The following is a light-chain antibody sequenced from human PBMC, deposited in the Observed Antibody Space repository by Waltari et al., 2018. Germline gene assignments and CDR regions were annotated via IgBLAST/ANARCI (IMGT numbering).Light chain of an antibody. J-gene: IGKJ1*01. V-gene: IGKV3-20*01. CDR1: QSVSSSY. Sequence: EIVLTQSPGTLSLSPGERATLSCRASQSVSSSYLAWYQQKPGQAPRLLIYGASSRATGIPDRFSGSGSGTDFTLTISRLGPEDSAVYYCQQYGTSPPWTFGQGTKVEIK. CDR2: GAS. CDR3: QQYGTSPPWT.